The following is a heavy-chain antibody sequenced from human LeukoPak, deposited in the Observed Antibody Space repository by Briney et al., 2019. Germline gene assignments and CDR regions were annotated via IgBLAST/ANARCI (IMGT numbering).Heavy chain of an antibody. CDR2: INPSGGST. J-gene: IGHJ4*02. V-gene: IGHV1-46*01. Sequence: ASVKVSCKASGYTFTTYYIHWVRQAPGQGLEWMGIINPSGGSTNYAQKFQGRVTMTRDTSTSTVYLELSSLRSEDTAVYYCTRRGEYSASPGVYWGQGTLVTVSS. CDR1: GYTFTTYY. D-gene: IGHD6-6*01. CDR3: TRRGEYSASPGVY.